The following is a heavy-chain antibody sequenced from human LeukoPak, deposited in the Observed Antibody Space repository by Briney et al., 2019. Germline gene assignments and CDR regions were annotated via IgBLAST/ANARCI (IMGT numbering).Heavy chain of an antibody. D-gene: IGHD3-10*01. CDR2: ISYTGST. J-gene: IGHJ4*02. CDR3: ARTAKYYYGSETYYFFDY. Sequence: SETLSLTCTVSGGSISRYYWSWIRQPPGKGLEWIGYISYTGSTTYNSSLKSRVTISLDTSQNQFSLKLTSVTPADTAVYYCARTAKYYYGSETYYFFDYWGQGTLVTVPS. CDR1: GGSISRYY. V-gene: IGHV4-59*01.